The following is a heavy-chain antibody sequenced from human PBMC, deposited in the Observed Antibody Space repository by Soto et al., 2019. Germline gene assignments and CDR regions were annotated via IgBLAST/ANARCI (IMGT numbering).Heavy chain of an antibody. D-gene: IGHD6-13*01. Sequence: GESLRLSCAASGFTFSSYAMSWVRQAPGKGLEWVSAISGSGGSTYYADSVKGRFTISRDNSKNTLYLQMNSLRAEDTAVYYCAKDRFGKRGPIAAAGTIPVSEDDYWGQGTLVTVSS. V-gene: IGHV3-23*01. CDR1: GFTFSSYA. CDR3: AKDRFGKRGPIAAAGTIPVSEDDY. CDR2: ISGSGGST. J-gene: IGHJ4*02.